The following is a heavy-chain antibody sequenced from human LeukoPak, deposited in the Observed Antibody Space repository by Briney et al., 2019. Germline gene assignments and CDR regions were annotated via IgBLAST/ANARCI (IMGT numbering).Heavy chain of an antibody. D-gene: IGHD2-2*01. CDR1: GFTFSSYS. CDR3: SYCTSTSCYFG. J-gene: IGHJ4*02. Sequence: GSLRLSCAASGFTFSSYSMNWIRQPPGKGLEWIGYIYYSGSTYYNPSLKSRITMSLDTSKNQFSLKLSSVTAADTAVYYSSYCTSTSCYFGWGQGTLVTVSS. CDR2: IYYSGST. V-gene: IGHV4-59*04.